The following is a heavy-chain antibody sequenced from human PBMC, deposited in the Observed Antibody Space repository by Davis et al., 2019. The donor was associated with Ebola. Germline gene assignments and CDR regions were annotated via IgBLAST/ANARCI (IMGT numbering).Heavy chain of an antibody. D-gene: IGHD2/OR15-2a*01. J-gene: IGHJ3*01. CDR2: GTSTDT. V-gene: IGHV3-23*01. Sequence: GGSLRLSCAASGFVFSNYVMSWVRRAPGKGLEWVSTYGTSTDTYYADSVKGRSTISRDNSKNTLYLQMNGLRVEDTAIYYCAKDNRNIWSEVWGQGTMVTVSS. CDR3: AKDNRNIWSEV. CDR1: GFVFSNYV.